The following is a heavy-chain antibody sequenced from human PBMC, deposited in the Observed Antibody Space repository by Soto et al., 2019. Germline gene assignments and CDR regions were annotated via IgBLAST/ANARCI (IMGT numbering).Heavy chain of an antibody. J-gene: IGHJ6*02. V-gene: IGHV1-69*13. D-gene: IGHD3-3*01. CDR2: IIPIFGTA. CDR1: GGTFSSYA. Sequence: AASVKVSCKASGGTFSSYAISWVRQAPGQGLEWMGGIIPIFGTANYAQKFQGRVTITADESTSTAYMELSSLRSEDTAVYYCARGADFWSGYSPYYYYGMDVWGQGTTVTVSS. CDR3: ARGADFWSGYSPYYYYGMDV.